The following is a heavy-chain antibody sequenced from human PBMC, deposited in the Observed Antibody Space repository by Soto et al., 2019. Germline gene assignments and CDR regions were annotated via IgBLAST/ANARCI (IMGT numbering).Heavy chain of an antibody. J-gene: IGHJ6*02. D-gene: IGHD6-13*01. CDR3: ARVEQQLVASHSYGMDV. Sequence: ASVKVSCKASGYTFTSYGSSWVRQAPGQGLEWMGWISAYNGNTNYAQKLQGRVTMTTDTSTSTAYMELRSLRSDDTAVYYCARVEQQLVASHSYGMDVWGQGTTVTVSS. CDR1: GYTFTSYG. V-gene: IGHV1-18*01. CDR2: ISAYNGNT.